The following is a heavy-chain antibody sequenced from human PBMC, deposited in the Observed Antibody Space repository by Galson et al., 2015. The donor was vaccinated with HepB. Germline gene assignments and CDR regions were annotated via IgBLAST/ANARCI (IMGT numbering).Heavy chain of an antibody. CDR1: GGSVSSGSYY. CDR3: ARERRWLHPPSRGMDV. CDR2: IYYSGST. J-gene: IGHJ6*02. Sequence: LSLTCTVSGGSVSSGSYYWSWIRQPPGKGLEWIGSIYYSGSTNYNPSLKSRVTISVDTSKNQFSLKLSSVTAADTAVYYCARERRWLHPPSRGMDVWGQGTTVTVSS. V-gene: IGHV4-61*01. D-gene: IGHD5-24*01.